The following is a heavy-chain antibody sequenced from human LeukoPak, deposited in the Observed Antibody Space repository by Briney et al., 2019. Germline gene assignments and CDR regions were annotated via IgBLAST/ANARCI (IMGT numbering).Heavy chain of an antibody. D-gene: IGHD3-22*01. V-gene: IGHV4-38-2*02. J-gene: IGHJ4*02. CDR3: AREDVRVFGDHDYNERNGWFDY. Sequence: NPSETLSLTCTVSGYSISSGYYWGWIRQPPGKGLEWIGSIYYSGSTYYNPSLKSRVTISVDTSKNQFSLKLSSVTAADTAVYYCAREDVRVFGDHDYNERNGWFDYWGQGTLVTVSS. CDR2: IYYSGST. CDR1: GYSISSGYY.